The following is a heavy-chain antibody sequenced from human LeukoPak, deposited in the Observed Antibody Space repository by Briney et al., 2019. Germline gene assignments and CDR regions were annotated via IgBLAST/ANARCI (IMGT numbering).Heavy chain of an antibody. Sequence: SETLSLTCTVSGGSISSGGYYWSWIRQHPGKGLEWIGYIYYSGSTYYNPSLKSRVTISVDTSKNQFSLKLNSVTAADTAVYYCARDFWSGYYGWFDPWGQGTLVTVSS. CDR2: IYYSGST. D-gene: IGHD3-3*01. J-gene: IGHJ5*02. CDR3: ARDFWSGYYGWFDP. V-gene: IGHV4-31*03. CDR1: GGSISSGGYY.